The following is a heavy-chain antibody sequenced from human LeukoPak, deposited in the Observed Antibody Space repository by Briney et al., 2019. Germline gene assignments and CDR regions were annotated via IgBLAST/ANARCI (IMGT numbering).Heavy chain of an antibody. CDR2: IIPSLGIA. Sequence: SVKVSCKASGCTFSSYAISWVRQAPGQGLEWMGRIIPSLGIANYAQKFQGRSTIPPDKSTSPAYMELSSLRSEDTAVYYCARDTAMDSDYWGQGTLVTVSS. CDR1: GCTFSSYA. CDR3: ARDTAMDSDY. D-gene: IGHD5-18*01. V-gene: IGHV1-69*04. J-gene: IGHJ4*02.